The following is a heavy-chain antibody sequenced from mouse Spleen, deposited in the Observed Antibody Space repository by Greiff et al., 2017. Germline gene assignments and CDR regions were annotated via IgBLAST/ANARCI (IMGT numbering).Heavy chain of an antibody. CDR3: ARGGVWPLDY. D-gene: IGHD2-10*02. V-gene: IGHV5-9-3*01. CDR1: GFTFSSYA. CDR2: ISSGGGNT. Sequence: EVQGVESGGGLVKPGGSLKLSCAASGFTFSSYAMSWVRQTPEKRLEWVATISSGGGNTYYPDSVKGRFTISRDNAKNTLYLQMSSLKSEDTAMYYCARGGVWPLDYWGQGTTLTVSS. J-gene: IGHJ2*01.